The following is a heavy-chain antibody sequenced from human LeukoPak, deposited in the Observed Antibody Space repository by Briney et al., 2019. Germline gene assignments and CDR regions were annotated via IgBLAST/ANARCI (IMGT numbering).Heavy chain of an antibody. J-gene: IGHJ3*02. CDR3: ARHSRDDYGDLDAFDI. CDR1: GYSFTSYW. CDR2: IYPGDSDT. Sequence: GESLKISCKGSGYSFTSYWIGWVRQMPGKGLEWMGIIYPGDSDTRYSPSFQGQVTISADKPISTAYLQWSSLKASDTAMYYCARHSRDDYGDLDAFDIWGQGTMVTVSS. V-gene: IGHV5-51*01. D-gene: IGHD4-17*01.